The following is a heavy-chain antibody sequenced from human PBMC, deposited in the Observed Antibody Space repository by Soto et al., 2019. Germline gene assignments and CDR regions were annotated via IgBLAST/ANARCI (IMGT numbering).Heavy chain of an antibody. D-gene: IGHD3-22*01. CDR3: ANFLRDDEYYDLP. CDR2: ISGSGGST. J-gene: IGHJ5*02. Sequence: EVQLLESGGGLVQPGGSLRLSCAASGFTFSSYAMSWVRQAPGKGLEWVSAISGSGGSTYYADSVKGRFTISRDNSKNTLYLQMNRLRAEDTAVYYCANFLRDDEYYDLPWGQGTLVTVSS. V-gene: IGHV3-23*01. CDR1: GFTFSSYA.